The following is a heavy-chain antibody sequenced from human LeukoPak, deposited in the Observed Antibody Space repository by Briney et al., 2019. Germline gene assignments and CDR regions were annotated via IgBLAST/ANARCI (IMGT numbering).Heavy chain of an antibody. J-gene: IGHJ4*02. CDR1: GYSFTSYW. CDR3: ARPDCSGGGCYLVPY. D-gene: IGHD2-15*01. V-gene: IGHV5-10-1*01. CDR2: IEPSDSYT. Sequence: GESLKISCKGSGYSFTSYWINWVRQMPGKGLEWMGRIEPSDSYTDYSPSFQGHVTTSADKSITTAYLQWSSLEASDTAMYYCARPDCSGGGCYLVPYWGQGTLVTVSS.